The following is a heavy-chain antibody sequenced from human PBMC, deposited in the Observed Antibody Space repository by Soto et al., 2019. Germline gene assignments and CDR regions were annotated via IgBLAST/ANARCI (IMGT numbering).Heavy chain of an antibody. V-gene: IGHV1-24*01. Sequence: GASVKVSCKVSGYTLTELSMHWVRQAPGKGLEWMGGFDPEDGETIYAQKFQGRVTMTEDTSTDTAYMELSSLRSEDTAVYYCATETRWGLAQRDAFDIWGQGTRVTVSS. CDR1: GYTLTELS. CDR2: FDPEDGET. J-gene: IGHJ3*02. CDR3: ATETRWGLAQRDAFDI. D-gene: IGHD1-26*01.